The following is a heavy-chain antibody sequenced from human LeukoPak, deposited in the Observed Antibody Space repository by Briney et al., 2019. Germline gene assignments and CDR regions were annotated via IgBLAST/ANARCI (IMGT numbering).Heavy chain of an antibody. Sequence: GRSLRLSCAASGFTFSSYGMHWVRQAPGKGLEWVAVIWYDGSNIYYADSVKGRFTISRDNSKNTLYLQMNSLRAEDTAVYYCARVIIGQWLGVFDYWGQGTLVTVSS. D-gene: IGHD6-19*01. CDR3: ARVIIGQWLGVFDY. V-gene: IGHV3-33*01. CDR2: IWYDGSNI. J-gene: IGHJ4*02. CDR1: GFTFSSYG.